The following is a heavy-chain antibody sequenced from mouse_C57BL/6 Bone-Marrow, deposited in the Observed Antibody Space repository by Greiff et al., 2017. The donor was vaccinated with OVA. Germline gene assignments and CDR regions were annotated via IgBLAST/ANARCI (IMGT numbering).Heavy chain of an antibody. J-gene: IGHJ4*01. D-gene: IGHD1-1*01. CDR2: INPNNGGT. CDR3: ARRDYYYGSSSYAMDY. V-gene: IGHV1-26*01. CDR1: GYTFTDYY. Sequence: EVQLQQSGPELVKPGASVKISCKASGYTFTDYYMNWVKQSHGKSLEWIGDINPNNGGTSYNQKFKGKATLTVDKSSCTAYMELRSLTSEDSAVYYCARRDYYYGSSSYAMDYWGQGTSVTVSS.